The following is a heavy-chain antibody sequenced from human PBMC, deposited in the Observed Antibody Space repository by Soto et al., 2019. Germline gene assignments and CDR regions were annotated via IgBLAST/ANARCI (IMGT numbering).Heavy chain of an antibody. CDR2: IKFDGSIT. CDR3: ARGARNYYYFDY. J-gene: IGHJ4*02. V-gene: IGHV3-74*01. CDR1: GFTFSSYW. D-gene: IGHD1-7*01. Sequence: DVQVVESGGRLVQPGGSLRLPCAASGFTFSSYWLHWVRQTPGKGLVWVSRIKFDGSITNYADSVKGRVTLSRDNAKNTVYLQMDSLRADDTAVYYCARGARNYYYFDYWGQGTLVTVSS.